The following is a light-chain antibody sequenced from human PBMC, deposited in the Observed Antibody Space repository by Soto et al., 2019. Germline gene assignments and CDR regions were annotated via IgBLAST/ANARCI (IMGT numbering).Light chain of an antibody. J-gene: IGLJ2*01. CDR1: SSNIGAGFG. V-gene: IGLV1-40*01. CDR2: DDN. CDR3: QSYDSSLVAVV. Sequence: QSVLTQSPSVSGAPGQRVTISCTGGSSNIGAGFGVYWYQQLPGKAPKLLIYDDNNRPSGVPDRFSASNSGTSASLAITGLQAEDEADYYCQSYDSSLVAVVFGGGTKLTVL.